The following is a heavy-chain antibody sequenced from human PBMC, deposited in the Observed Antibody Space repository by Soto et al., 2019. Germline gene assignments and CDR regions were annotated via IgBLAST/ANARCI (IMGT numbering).Heavy chain of an antibody. D-gene: IGHD6-13*01. CDR1: GFTFSSYG. Sequence: QVQLVESGGGVVQPGRSLRLSCAASGFTFSSYGMHWVRQAPGKGLEWVAVISYDGSNKYYADSVKGRFTISRDNSKNTLYLQINSLRAEDTAVYYCAKDGSSSWYNHFDYWGQGTLVTVSS. CDR3: AKDGSSSWYNHFDY. J-gene: IGHJ4*02. V-gene: IGHV3-30*18. CDR2: ISYDGSNK.